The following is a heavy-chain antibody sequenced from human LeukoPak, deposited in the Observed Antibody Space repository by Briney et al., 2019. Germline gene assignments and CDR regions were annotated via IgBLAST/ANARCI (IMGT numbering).Heavy chain of an antibody. J-gene: IGHJ4*02. CDR1: GFTFSGYG. V-gene: IGHV3-30*02. CDR2: IRYDGSNK. D-gene: IGHD2-2*01. Sequence: PGGSLRLSCAASGFTFSGYGMHWVRQAPGKGLEWVAFIRYDGSNKYYADSVKGRFTISRDNSKNTLYLQMNSLRAEDTAVYYCAKDRVGYCSSTSCSNFDYWGQGTLVTVSS. CDR3: AKDRVGYCSSTSCSNFDY.